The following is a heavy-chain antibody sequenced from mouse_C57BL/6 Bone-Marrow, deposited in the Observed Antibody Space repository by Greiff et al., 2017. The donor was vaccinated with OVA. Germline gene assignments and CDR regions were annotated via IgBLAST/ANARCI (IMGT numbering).Heavy chain of an antibody. D-gene: IGHD1-1*01. J-gene: IGHJ2*01. CDR2: FYPGSGSI. Sequence: VQLQQSGAELVKPGASVKLSCKASGYTFTEYTIHWVKQRSGQGLEWIGWFYPGSGSIKYNEKFKDKATLTADKSSSTVYMELSRLTSEDSAVYFCARHEERRGYGSSSFDYWGQGTTLTVSS. CDR3: ARHEERRGYGSSSFDY. CDR1: GYTFTEYT. V-gene: IGHV1-62-2*01.